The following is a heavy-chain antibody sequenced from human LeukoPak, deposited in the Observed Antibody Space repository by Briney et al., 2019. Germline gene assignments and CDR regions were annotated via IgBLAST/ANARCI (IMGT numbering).Heavy chain of an antibody. V-gene: IGHV3-7*03. CDR1: GFIFSSYW. J-gene: IGHJ6*04. D-gene: IGHD2-2*01. CDR2: IKEDGSEK. CDR3: ARRALRYCSSTSCPAQYYGVDV. Sequence: GGSLRLSCAASGFIFSSYWMSWVRQAPGKGLEWVANIKEDGSEKYYVDSVKGRFTISRDNAKNSLYLQTNSLRAEDTAVYYCARRALRYCSSTSCPAQYYGVDVWGKGTTVAVSS.